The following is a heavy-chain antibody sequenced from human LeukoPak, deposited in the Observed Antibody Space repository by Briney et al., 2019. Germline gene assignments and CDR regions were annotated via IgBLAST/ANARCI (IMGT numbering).Heavy chain of an antibody. CDR1: GGSISSYY. D-gene: IGHD3-9*01. CDR3: ARGASYYIAPYYFDY. J-gene: IGHJ4*02. V-gene: IGHV4-59*01. Sequence: KPSETLSLTCTVSGGSISSYYWSWIRQPPGKGLEWIGYIFYSGSTNYNPSLKSRVTISVDTPKNQFSLRLSSVTAADTAVYYCARGASYYIAPYYFDYWGQGTLVTVSS. CDR2: IFYSGST.